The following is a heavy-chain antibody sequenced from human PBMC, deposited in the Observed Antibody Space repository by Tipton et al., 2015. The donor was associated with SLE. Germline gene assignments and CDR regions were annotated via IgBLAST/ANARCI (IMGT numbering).Heavy chain of an antibody. CDR2: ISYDGSNK. Sequence: SLRLSCAASGFTFSSYAMHWVRQAPGKGLEWVAVISYDGSNKYYADSVKGRFTISRDNSKNTLYLQMNSLRAEDTAVYYCAREGGYSSGWYNYWYFDLWGRGTLVTVSS. CDR1: GFTFSSYA. J-gene: IGHJ2*01. V-gene: IGHV3-30-3*01. CDR3: AREGGYSSGWYNYWYFDL. D-gene: IGHD6-19*01.